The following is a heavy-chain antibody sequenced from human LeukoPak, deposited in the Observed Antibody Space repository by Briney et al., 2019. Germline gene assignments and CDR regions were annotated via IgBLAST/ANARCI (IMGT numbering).Heavy chain of an antibody. CDR2: INHSGST. D-gene: IGHD2-2*01. CDR3: ARGRGWYQLLLAYYFDY. J-gene: IGHJ4*01. CDR1: GGSFTGYY. Sequence: SETLSLTCAVYGGSFTGYYWSWIRQPPGKGLEWIGEINHSGSTNYNPSLKSRVTISVDTSKNQFSLKLSSVTAADTAVYYCARGRGWYQLLLAYYFDYWGHGTLVTVSS. V-gene: IGHV4-34*01.